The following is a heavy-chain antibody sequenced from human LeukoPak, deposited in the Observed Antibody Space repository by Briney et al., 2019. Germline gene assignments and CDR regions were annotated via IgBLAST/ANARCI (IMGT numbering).Heavy chain of an antibody. V-gene: IGHV1-46*01. CDR1: GYTFTSYY. J-gene: IGHJ3*02. CDR3: TYGLRDAFDI. Sequence: GASVKVSCKASGYTFTSYYMHWVRQAPGQGLEWMGIINPSGGSTSYAQKFQGRVTMTRGTSTSTVYMELSSLRSEDTAVYYCTYGLRDAFDIWGQGTMVTVSS. CDR2: INPSGGST. D-gene: IGHD4-17*01.